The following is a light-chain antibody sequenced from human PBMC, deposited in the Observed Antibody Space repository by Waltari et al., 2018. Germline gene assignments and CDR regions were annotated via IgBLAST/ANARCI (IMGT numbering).Light chain of an antibody. CDR3: QQYDNLPVT. Sequence: DIQMTQSPSSLSASVRDIVTITCQASQDISKYLSWYQQKPGKAPKLLIYGASNLETGVPSRFSGSGSRTDFTFTISSLQPEDVATYYCQQYDNLPVTFGQGTKVEIK. J-gene: IGKJ1*01. CDR1: QDISKY. CDR2: GAS. V-gene: IGKV1-33*01.